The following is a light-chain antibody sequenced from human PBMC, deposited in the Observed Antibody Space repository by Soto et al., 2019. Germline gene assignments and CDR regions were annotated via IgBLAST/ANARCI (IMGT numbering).Light chain of an antibody. CDR2: GAS. Sequence: EIVITQYPATLSVSPGERATLSCRASQDINQNLAWYQQKPGQAPRLLIYGASTRATGIPARFSGSGSGTEFTLTISSLQSEDFAVYYCQQYNNWLITFGQGTRLEIK. V-gene: IGKV3-15*01. J-gene: IGKJ5*01. CDR1: QDINQN. CDR3: QQYNNWLIT.